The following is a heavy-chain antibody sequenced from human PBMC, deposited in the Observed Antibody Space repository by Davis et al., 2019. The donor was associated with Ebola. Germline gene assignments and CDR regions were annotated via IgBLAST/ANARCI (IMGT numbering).Heavy chain of an antibody. CDR1: GFTFSSYA. CDR2: ISGSGGST. CDR3: AREALGFGELLPYNGWFDP. D-gene: IGHD3-10*01. V-gene: IGHV3-23*01. Sequence: PGGSLRLSCAASGFTFSSYAMSWVRQAPGKGLEWVSAISGSGGSTYYADSVKGRFTISRDNAKNTLYLQMNSLRAEDTAVYYCAREALGFGELLPYNGWFDPWGQGTLVTVSS. J-gene: IGHJ5*02.